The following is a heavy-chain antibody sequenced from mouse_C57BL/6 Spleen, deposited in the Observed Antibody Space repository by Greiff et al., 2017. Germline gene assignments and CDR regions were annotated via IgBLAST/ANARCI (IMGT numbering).Heavy chain of an antibody. Sequence: VQLQQSGAELVRPGTSVKVSCKASGYAFTNNLIEWVKQRPGQGLEWIGVINPGSGGTNYNEKFKGKATLTADKSSSTAYMQLSSLTSEDSAVYFCARQDGNSVHHFDYWGQGTTLTVSS. V-gene: IGHV1-54*01. CDR1: GYAFTNNL. D-gene: IGHD2-1*01. CDR2: INPGSGGT. CDR3: ARQDGNSVHHFDY. J-gene: IGHJ2*01.